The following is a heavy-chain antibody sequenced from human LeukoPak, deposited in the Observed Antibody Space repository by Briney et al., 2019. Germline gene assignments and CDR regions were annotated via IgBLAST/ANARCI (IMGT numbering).Heavy chain of an antibody. CDR3: ARHEYSGSYYGLSWFDP. Sequence: SETLSLTCTVSGGSISSSGYYWGWIRQPPGKGLEWIASIYYSGSTCYNPSLKSRVTISVDTSKNRLSLKLSSLTAADTAVYYCARHEYSGSYYGLSWFDPWGQGTLVTVSS. J-gene: IGHJ5*02. CDR1: GGSISSSGYY. D-gene: IGHD1-26*01. V-gene: IGHV4-39*01. CDR2: IYYSGST.